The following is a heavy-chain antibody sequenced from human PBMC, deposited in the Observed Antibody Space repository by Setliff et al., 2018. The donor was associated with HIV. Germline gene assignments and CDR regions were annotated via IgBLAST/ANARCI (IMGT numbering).Heavy chain of an antibody. D-gene: IGHD5-18*01. CDR1: GFTFSSCW. J-gene: IGHJ6*03. Sequence: QPGGSLRLSCAASGFTFSSCWVTWVRQGPGKGLEWVANIKQDGSEKYYVDSVKGRFTISRDNGKNSLYLQMNSLRAEDTAVYYCASSGYKYGGYYMDVWGKGTTVTVSS. CDR2: IKQDGSEK. CDR3: ASSGYKYGGYYMDV. V-gene: IGHV3-7*03.